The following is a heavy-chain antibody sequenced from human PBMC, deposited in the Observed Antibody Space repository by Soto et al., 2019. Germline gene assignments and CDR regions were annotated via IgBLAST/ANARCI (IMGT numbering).Heavy chain of an antibody. Sequence: GSLRLSCTASVFTFSSFSMHWVRQAPGKGLEWVAVISNDGGNKYYADSVKGRFTISRDNSKNTLYLQMNSLRPEDTAVYFCARDRLVVVPTAVRSWSWFDPWGQGTLVTVSS. D-gene: IGHD2-2*01. CDR1: VFTFSSFS. CDR2: ISNDGGNK. V-gene: IGHV3-30-3*01. J-gene: IGHJ5*02. CDR3: ARDRLVVVPTAVRSWSWFDP.